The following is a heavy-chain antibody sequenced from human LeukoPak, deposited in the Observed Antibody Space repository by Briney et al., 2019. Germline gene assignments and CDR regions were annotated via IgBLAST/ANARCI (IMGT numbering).Heavy chain of an antibody. J-gene: IGHJ4*02. V-gene: IGHV4-31*03. CDR3: ATWRGIFD. D-gene: IGHD2-15*01. CDR2: IYYSGST. Sequence: SETLSLTCTVSGGSANSAGYYWSWIRQYPGKGLEWIGYIYYSGSTNYNPSLKSRVTISVDTSKNQFSLRVNSVTAADTAVYYCATWRGIFDWGQGTLVTVSS. CDR1: GGSANSAGYY.